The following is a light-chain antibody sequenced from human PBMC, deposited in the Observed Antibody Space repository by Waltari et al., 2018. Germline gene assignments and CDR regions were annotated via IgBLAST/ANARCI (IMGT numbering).Light chain of an antibody. CDR3: QQYDTRLAFT. Sequence: IQMTQSPSSLSASVGDRVTITCQASQDIYTFLNWYQQKPGKAPNLLIYDASILGAGVPSRFSGGGSGTHFTLTISSLQPEDFATYYCQQYDTRLAFTFGQGTKVEI. CDR2: DAS. J-gene: IGKJ2*01. V-gene: IGKV1-33*01. CDR1: QDIYTF.